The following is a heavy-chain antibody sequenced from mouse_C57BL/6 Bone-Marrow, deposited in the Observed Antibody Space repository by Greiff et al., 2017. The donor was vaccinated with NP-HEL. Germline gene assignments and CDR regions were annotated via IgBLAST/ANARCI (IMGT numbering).Heavy chain of an antibody. J-gene: IGHJ3*01. Sequence: EVKLMESEGGLVQPGSSMKLSCTASGFTFSDYYMAWVRQVPEKGLEWVANINYDGSSTYYLDSLKSRFIISRDNAQNILYLQMSSLKSEDTATYYCARVDYDGYRIAYWGQGTLVTVSA. V-gene: IGHV5-16*01. CDR2: INYDGSST. D-gene: IGHD2-3*01. CDR3: ARVDYDGYRIAY. CDR1: GFTFSDYY.